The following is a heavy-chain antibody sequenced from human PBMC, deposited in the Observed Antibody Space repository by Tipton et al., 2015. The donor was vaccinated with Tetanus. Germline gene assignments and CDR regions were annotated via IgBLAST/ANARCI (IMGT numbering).Heavy chain of an antibody. J-gene: IGHJ4*02. V-gene: IGHV4-4*07. CDR2: MSSSGSI. D-gene: IGHD3-16*02. CDR3: ARGSGELSFARAGFDY. CDR1: GGFISRDY. Sequence: GLVKPSETLSLTCTVSGGFISRDYWTWIRQPAGKGLEWTGRMSSSGSITYNPSLKSRVTMSADTSKSQFSLHLRTVTAADTAVYYCARGSGELSFARAGFDYWGQGTLVTVSS.